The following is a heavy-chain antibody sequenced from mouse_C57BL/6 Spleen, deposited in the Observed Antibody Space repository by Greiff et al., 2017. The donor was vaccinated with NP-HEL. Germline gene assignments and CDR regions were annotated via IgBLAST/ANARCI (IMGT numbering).Heavy chain of an antibody. CDR2: IYPRSGNT. CDR3: ARIETGYYFDY. D-gene: IGHD4-1*01. Sequence: VHLVESGAELARPGASVKLSCKASGYTFTSYGISWVKQRTGQGLEWIGEIYPRSGNTYYNEKFKGKATLTADKSSSTAYMELRSLTSEDSAVYFCARIETGYYFDYWGQGTTLTVSS. CDR1: GYTFTSYG. J-gene: IGHJ2*01. V-gene: IGHV1-81*01.